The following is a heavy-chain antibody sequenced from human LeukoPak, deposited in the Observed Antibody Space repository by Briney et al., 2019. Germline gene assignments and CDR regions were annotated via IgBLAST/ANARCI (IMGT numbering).Heavy chain of an antibody. J-gene: IGHJ4*02. CDR1: GGSFSGYY. D-gene: IGHD2-15*01. CDR3: AKFLTYCSGGSCYVGYFDY. Sequence: SETLSLTCAVYGGSFSGYYWSWIRQPPGKGLEWIGEINHSGSTNYNPSLKSRVTISVDTSKNQFSLKLSSVTAADTAVYYCAKFLTYCSGGSCYVGYFDYWGQGTLVTVSS. V-gene: IGHV4-34*01. CDR2: INHSGST.